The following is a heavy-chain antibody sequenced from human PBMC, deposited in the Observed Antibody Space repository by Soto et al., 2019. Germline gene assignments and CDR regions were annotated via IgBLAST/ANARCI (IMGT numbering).Heavy chain of an antibody. CDR2: MNPNSGNT. V-gene: IGHV1-8*01. CDR1: GYTFTSYD. CDR3: ARADYYGSGSYYLYYYYMDV. J-gene: IGHJ6*03. Sequence: QVQLVQSGAEVKKPGASVKVSCKASGYTFTSYDINWVRQATGQGLEWMGWMNPNSGNTGYAQKFQGRVTMTRHTSLSTAYMELSSLRSEDTAVYYCARADYYGSGSYYLYYYYMDVWGKGTTVTVSS. D-gene: IGHD3-10*01.